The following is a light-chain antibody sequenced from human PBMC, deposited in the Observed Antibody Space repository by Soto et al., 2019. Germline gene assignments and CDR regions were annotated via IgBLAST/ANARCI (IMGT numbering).Light chain of an antibody. J-gene: IGKJ1*01. Sequence: DIPMTQSPSSLSASVGDRVTITCQASQSIDDYFSWYQQLPGRAPKLLIYAASHLQSWVPSRFRGSGYGTDFTLTISSLQPEDSATYYCLQSYDTPWTFGQGTKVEIK. CDR2: AAS. CDR1: QSIDDY. V-gene: IGKV1-39*01. CDR3: LQSYDTPWT.